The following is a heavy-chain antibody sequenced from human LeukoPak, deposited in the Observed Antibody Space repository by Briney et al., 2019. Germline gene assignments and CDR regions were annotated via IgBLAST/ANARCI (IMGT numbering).Heavy chain of an antibody. CDR1: GYSFTSYW. V-gene: IGHV5-10-1*01. CDR3: ARQGESPRTQYGQFDP. CDR2: IDPSDSYT. J-gene: IGHJ5*02. D-gene: IGHD4-17*01. Sequence: GESLKISCKGSGYSFTSYWISWVRQMPGKGLEWMGRIDPSDSYTNYSPSFQGHVTISADKSISTAYLQWSSLKASDTAMYYCARQGESPRTQYGQFDPWGQGTLVTVSS.